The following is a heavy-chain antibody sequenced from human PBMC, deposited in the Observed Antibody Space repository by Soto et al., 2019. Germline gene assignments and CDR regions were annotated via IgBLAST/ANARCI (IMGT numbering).Heavy chain of an antibody. CDR2: ISSSSSYI. CDR1: GFTFSSYS. CDR3: AKDYYYDSSGYWAFDY. Sequence: GGSLRLSCAASGFTFSSYSMNWVRQAPGKGLEWVSSISSSSSYIYYADSVKGRFTISRDNAKNSLYLQMNSLRAEDTAVYYRAKDYYYDSSGYWAFDYWGQGTLVTVSS. D-gene: IGHD3-22*01. V-gene: IGHV3-21*04. J-gene: IGHJ4*02.